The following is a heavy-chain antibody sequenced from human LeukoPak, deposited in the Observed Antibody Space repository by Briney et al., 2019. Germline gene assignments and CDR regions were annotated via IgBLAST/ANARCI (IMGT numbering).Heavy chain of an antibody. Sequence: GGSLRLSCSASGFTFSSYAMNWVRQAPGRGLEWVSGFSGSGGTTYYADSVKGRFTISRDNSKSTLYLQMNSLRAEDTAVYYCANGNRCTSPNCLGYYYFYMDVWGKGTTVTVSS. CDR3: ANGNRCTSPNCLGYYYFYMDV. D-gene: IGHD2-8*01. CDR1: GFTFSSYA. J-gene: IGHJ6*03. V-gene: IGHV3-23*01. CDR2: FSGSGGTT.